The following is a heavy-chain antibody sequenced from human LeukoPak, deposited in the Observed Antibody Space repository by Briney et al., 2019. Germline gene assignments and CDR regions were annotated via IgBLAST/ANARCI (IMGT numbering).Heavy chain of an antibody. CDR3: ARDRAGYNWVDY. V-gene: IGHV3-48*01. Sequence: GGSLRLSCVGSGFTFNRHSMNWVRQAPGKGLELISYISSSSSHIYYLYSVKGRFTISIDNAKNSVYLQINSLRAEDTAVYFCARDRAGYNWVDYWGQGTLVSVSS. CDR2: ISSSSSHI. D-gene: IGHD5-24*01. J-gene: IGHJ4*02. CDR1: GFTFNRHS.